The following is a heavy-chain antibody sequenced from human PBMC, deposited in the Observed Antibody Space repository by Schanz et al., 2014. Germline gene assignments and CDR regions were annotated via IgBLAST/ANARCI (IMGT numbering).Heavy chain of an antibody. J-gene: IGHJ4*02. CDR1: GFTLSSYA. Sequence: QVQLVESGGGVVQPGRSLRLSCAAYGFTLSSYAMHWVRQAPGKGLEWVAVIWYDENNKYYEDSVKGRFTMSRDNSKNTLYLQMNSLRAGDTAVYYCARGTDWNLHYWGQGALVTVSS. CDR2: IWYDENNK. D-gene: IGHD1-1*01. V-gene: IGHV3-33*08. CDR3: ARGTDWNLHY.